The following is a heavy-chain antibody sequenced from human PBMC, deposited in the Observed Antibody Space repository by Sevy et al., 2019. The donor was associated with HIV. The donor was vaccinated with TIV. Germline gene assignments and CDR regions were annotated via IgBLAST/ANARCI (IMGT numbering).Heavy chain of an antibody. CDR2: ISRSGSTI. D-gene: IGHD3-22*01. CDR3: ARENTMIEEPGWFDP. CDR1: GFTFSDYY. V-gene: IGHV3-11*01. J-gene: IGHJ5*02. Sequence: GGSLRLSCAASGFTFSDYYMSWIRQAPGKGLEWVSYISRSGSTINYADSVKGRFTISRVNAKNSLYLQINSLRAEDTAVYYCARENTMIEEPGWFDPWGQGTMVIVSS.